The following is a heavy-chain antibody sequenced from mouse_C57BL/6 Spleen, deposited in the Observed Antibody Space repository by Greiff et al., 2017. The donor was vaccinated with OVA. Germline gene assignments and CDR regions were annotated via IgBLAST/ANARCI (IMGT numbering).Heavy chain of an antibody. CDR2: ISSGGDYI. J-gene: IGHJ1*03. CDR3: TRDDYYGSRGYFDV. CDR1: GFTFSSYA. Sequence: EVMLVESGAGLVKPGGSLKLSCAASGFTFSSYAMSWVRQTPEKRLEWVAYISSGGDYIYYADNARNTLYLQMSSLKSEDTAMYYCTRDDYYGSRGYFDVWGTGTTVTVSS. V-gene: IGHV5-9-1*02. D-gene: IGHD1-1*01.